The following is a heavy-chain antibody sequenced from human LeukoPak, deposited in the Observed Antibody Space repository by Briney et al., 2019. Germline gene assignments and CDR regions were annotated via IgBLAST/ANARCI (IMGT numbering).Heavy chain of an antibody. Sequence: ASVKVSCKASGYTFTGYYMHWVRQAPGQGLEWMGWINPNSGGTNYAQKFQGRVTMTRDTSISTAYVELSRLRSDDTAVYYCARVDKGSGWYGTYFDYWGQGTLVTVSS. CDR3: ARVDKGSGWYGTYFDY. J-gene: IGHJ4*02. CDR2: INPNSGGT. CDR1: GYTFTGYY. D-gene: IGHD6-19*01. V-gene: IGHV1-2*02.